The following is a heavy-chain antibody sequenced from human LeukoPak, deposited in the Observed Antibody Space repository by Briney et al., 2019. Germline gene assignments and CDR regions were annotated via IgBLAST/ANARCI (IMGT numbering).Heavy chain of an antibody. CDR2: ISSSGGST. CDR3: AFLGGGWLDAFDI. CDR1: GFTFSSYA. V-gene: IGHV3-64D*09. J-gene: IGHJ3*02. Sequence: QPGGSLRLSCSASGFTFSSYAMHWVRQAPGKGLEYVSTISSSGGSTYYIDSVKGRFTISRDSSKNTLYLQMSSLRAEDTAVYYCAFLGGGWLDAFDIWGQGTMVTVSS. D-gene: IGHD5-24*01.